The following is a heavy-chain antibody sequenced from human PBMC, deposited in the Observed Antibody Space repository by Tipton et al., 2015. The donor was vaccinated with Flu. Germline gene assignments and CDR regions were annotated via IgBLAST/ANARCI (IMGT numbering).Heavy chain of an antibody. CDR1: GEALASDYY. D-gene: IGHD4-11*01. Sequence: GEALASDYYWGWIRQPPGRGLEWICNIHHTGTTYYNPSLRSRVSIIRDRSKNHFSLKLSFVTAADTAVYYCARRDYSNYVSVPKNWFDSWGQGILVTVSS. V-gene: IGHV4-38-2*01. J-gene: IGHJ5*01. CDR2: IHHTGTT. CDR3: ARRDYSNYVSVPKNWFDS.